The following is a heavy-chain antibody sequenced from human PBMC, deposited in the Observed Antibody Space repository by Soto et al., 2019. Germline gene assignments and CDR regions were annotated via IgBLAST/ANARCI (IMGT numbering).Heavy chain of an antibody. V-gene: IGHV3-30-3*01. CDR1: GFTFSSYA. CDR3: ASEKYYYGSGSYEGVFDP. J-gene: IGHJ5*02. CDR2: ISYDGSNK. Sequence: GGSLRLSCAASGFTFSSYAMHWVRQAPGKGLEWVAVISYDGSNKYYADSVKGRFTISRDNSKNTLYLQMNSLRAEDTAVYYCASEKYYYGSGSYEGVFDPWGQGTLVTVSS. D-gene: IGHD3-10*01.